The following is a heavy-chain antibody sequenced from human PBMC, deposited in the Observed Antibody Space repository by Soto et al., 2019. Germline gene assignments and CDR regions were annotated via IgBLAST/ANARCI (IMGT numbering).Heavy chain of an antibody. CDR3: ARDGRKQLWVEGLNAMDV. CDR2: ISGYNGQT. CDR1: AYTFTSYG. J-gene: IGHJ6*02. D-gene: IGHD5-18*01. Sequence: QVQLVQFGPEVKKPGASVKVSCKASAYTFTSYGISWVRQAPGQGLEWMGWISGYNGQTNYAQKFRGRVTITTDASTSTAYMELRSLRSDDTATYYCARDGRKQLWVEGLNAMDVWGQGTTVTVSS. V-gene: IGHV1-18*01.